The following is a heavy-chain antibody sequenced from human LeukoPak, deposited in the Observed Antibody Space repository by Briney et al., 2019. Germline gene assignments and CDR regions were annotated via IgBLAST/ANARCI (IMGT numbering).Heavy chain of an antibody. D-gene: IGHD3-10*01. V-gene: IGHV3-7*05. J-gene: IGHJ4*02. CDR1: VFTFSSYW. CDR2: IKRDGSEK. Sequence: PGGALRLSCAASVFTFSSYWMSWVRQAPGKGLEWVANIKRDGSEKYYVDSVKGRFTISRDKAKKSLYLQMNSLRAEDPAVYYCARGTLLWFGELYSFDSWGQGNLVTVSS. CDR3: ARGTLLWFGELYSFDS.